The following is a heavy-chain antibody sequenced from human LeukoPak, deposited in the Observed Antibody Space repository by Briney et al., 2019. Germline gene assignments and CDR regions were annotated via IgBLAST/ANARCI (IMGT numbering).Heavy chain of an antibody. CDR2: ISGGSSNI. CDR3: ARTLIGDYDKLDY. V-gene: IGHV3-48*01. Sequence: GGSLRLSCAASGFTFSTYSMNWVRQAPGKGLEWVSYISGGSSNIYYADSVQGRFTISRDNAKNSLYLQMNSLRAEDTAVYHCARTLIGDYDKLDYWGQGTLVTVSS. J-gene: IGHJ4*02. CDR1: GFTFSTYS. D-gene: IGHD4-17*01.